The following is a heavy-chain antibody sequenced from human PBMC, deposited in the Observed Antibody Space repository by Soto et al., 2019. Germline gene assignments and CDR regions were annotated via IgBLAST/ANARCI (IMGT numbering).Heavy chain of an antibody. D-gene: IGHD6-19*01. CDR3: ARTIAVAGNERY. J-gene: IGHJ4*02. Sequence: GEALKIACKGSGYSLTSYWISWVRQMPGKGLEWMVRLDPSDSYTNYSPSFQGHVTISADKSISTADLQWSSLKSSDTAMYYCARTIAVAGNERYWGQGTLVTVSS. CDR2: LDPSDSYT. CDR1: GYSLTSYW. V-gene: IGHV5-10-1*01.